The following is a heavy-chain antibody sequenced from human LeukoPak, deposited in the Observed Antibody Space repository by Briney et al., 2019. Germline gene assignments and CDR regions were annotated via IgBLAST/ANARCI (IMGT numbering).Heavy chain of an antibody. V-gene: IGHV4-34*01. CDR3: ARGGEAVPYGY. CDR2: INHSGST. Sequence: PSETLPLTCAVYGGSFSGYYWSWIRQPPGKGLEWIGEINHSGSTNYNPSLKSRVTMSVDTSKNHFSLKLTSVTAADTAVYYCARGGEAVPYGYWGQGTLVTVSS. J-gene: IGHJ4*02. D-gene: IGHD4-17*01. CDR1: GGSFSGYY.